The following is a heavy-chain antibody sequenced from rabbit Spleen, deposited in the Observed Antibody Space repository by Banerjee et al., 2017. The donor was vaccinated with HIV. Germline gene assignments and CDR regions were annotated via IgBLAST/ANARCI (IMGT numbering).Heavy chain of an antibody. Sequence: QQQLVESGGDLVKPEGSLTLTCIASGVSFSGSSYMCWVRQAPGKGLEWIACIEGGSSSFTYFASWAKGRFTISKTSSTTVTLQMTSLTVADMATYFCTRDVHSSDYKIRLDLWGKGTLVTVS. CDR2: IEGGSSSFT. CDR3: TRDVHSSDYKIRLDL. J-gene: IGHJ3*01. D-gene: IGHD8-1*01. CDR1: GVSFSGSSY. V-gene: IGHV1S45*01.